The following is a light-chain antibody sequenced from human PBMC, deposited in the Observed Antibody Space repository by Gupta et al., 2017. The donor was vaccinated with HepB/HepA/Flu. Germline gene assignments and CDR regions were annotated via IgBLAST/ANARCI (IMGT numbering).Light chain of an antibody. CDR3: QQYTSSPLT. CDR1: QSVSSIY. Sequence: EIVLTQSPCTLSLSPGERATLSCRASQSVSSIYLAWYQQKPGQAPRLLIYGASSRATGIPDRFSDSGSGTDFTLTISRLEPEDFAVYYCQQYTSSPLTFGGGTKVEIK. CDR2: GAS. V-gene: IGKV3-20*01. J-gene: IGKJ4*01.